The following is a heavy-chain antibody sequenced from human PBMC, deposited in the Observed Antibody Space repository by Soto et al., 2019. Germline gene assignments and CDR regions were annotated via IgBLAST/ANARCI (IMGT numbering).Heavy chain of an antibody. J-gene: IGHJ3*02. CDR2: ISRSSTYI. CDR1: GFPFSTSN. CDR3: AKEIDDDAFDI. Sequence: GGSLRLSCVFSGFPFSTSNMNWVRQAPGKGLEWVSFISRSSTYIYYADSVKGRFTISRDDAENSLFLQMNSLRAEDTAVYYCAKEIDDDAFDIWGQGTMVTVSS. V-gene: IGHV3-21*01.